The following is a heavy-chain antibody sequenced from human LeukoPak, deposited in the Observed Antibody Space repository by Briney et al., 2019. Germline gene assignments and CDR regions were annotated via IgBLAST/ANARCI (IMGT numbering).Heavy chain of an antibody. CDR2: IIPIFGTA. Sequence: ASVKVSCKASGYTFTGYYMHWVRQAPGQGLEWMGGIIPIFGTANYAQKFQGRVTITADESTSTAYMELSSLRSEDTAVYYCARDSKGYYYGSGSYRAFDYWGQGTLVTVSS. CDR1: GYTFTGYY. D-gene: IGHD3-10*01. V-gene: IGHV1-69*13. CDR3: ARDSKGYYYGSGSYRAFDY. J-gene: IGHJ4*02.